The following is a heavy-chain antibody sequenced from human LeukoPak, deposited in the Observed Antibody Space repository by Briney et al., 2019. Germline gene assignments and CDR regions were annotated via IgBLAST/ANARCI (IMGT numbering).Heavy chain of an antibody. J-gene: IGHJ5*02. D-gene: IGHD4-17*01. Sequence: SQTLSLTCAVSGGSISSGGYSWSWIRQPPGKGLEWIGYIYHSGSTYYNPSLKSRVTISVDTSKNQFSLKLTSVTAADTAVYYCAREYDYGDNWFDPWGQGTLVTVSS. CDR1: GGSISSGGYS. CDR2: IYHSGST. V-gene: IGHV4-30-2*01. CDR3: AREYDYGDNWFDP.